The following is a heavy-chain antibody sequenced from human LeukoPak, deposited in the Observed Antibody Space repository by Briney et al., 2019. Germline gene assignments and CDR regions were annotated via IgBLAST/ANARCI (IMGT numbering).Heavy chain of an antibody. V-gene: IGHV1-18*01. CDR2: ISAYNGNT. D-gene: IGHD3-9*01. J-gene: IGHJ5*02. CDR3: ARPTPEEDILTGDNWFDP. Sequence: GASVKVSCKASGCTFTSYGISWVRQAPRQGLEWMGWISAYNGNTNYAQKLQGRVTMTTDTSTSTAYMELRSLRSDDTAVYYCARPTPEEDILTGDNWFDPWGQGTLVTVSS. CDR1: GCTFTSYG.